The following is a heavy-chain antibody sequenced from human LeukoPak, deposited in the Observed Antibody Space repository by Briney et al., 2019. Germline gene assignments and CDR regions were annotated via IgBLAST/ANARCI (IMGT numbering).Heavy chain of an antibody. CDR1: GFTFSSYG. V-gene: IGHV3-30*18. CDR3: AKYSELWKDIDY. Sequence: QSGGSLRLSCAASGFTFSSYGMHWVRQAPGKGLEWVAVISYDGSNKYYADSVKGRFTISRDNSKNTLYLQMNSLRAEDTAVYYCAKYSELWKDIDYWGQGTLVTVSS. CDR2: ISYDGSNK. D-gene: IGHD3-16*01. J-gene: IGHJ4*02.